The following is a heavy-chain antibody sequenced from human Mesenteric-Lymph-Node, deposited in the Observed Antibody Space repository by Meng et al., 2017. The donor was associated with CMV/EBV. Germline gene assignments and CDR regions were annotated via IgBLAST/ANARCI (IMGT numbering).Heavy chain of an antibody. CDR1: GFTFDDYA. V-gene: IGHV3-9*01. J-gene: IGHJ4*02. Sequence: GGSLRLSCAASGFTFDDYAMHWVRQAPGKGLEWVSGISWNSGSIGYADSVKGRFTISRDNAKNSLYLQMNSLRAEDTALYYCAKDLSSSWYGRFDYWGQGTLVTVSS. CDR2: ISWNSGSI. CDR3: AKDLSSSWYGRFDY. D-gene: IGHD6-13*01.